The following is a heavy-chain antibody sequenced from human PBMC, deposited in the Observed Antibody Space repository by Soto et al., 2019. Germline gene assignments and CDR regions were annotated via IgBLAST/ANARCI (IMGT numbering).Heavy chain of an antibody. J-gene: IGHJ5*02. CDR2: IIPIFGTA. CDR1: GGTFSSYA. V-gene: IGHV1-69*06. Sequence: ASVKVSCKASGGTFSSYAISWVRQAPGQGLEWMGGIIPIFGTANYAQKFQGRVTITADKSTGTAYMELSSLRSEDTAVYYCARGPRDIVATMGWFDPWGQGTLVTVSS. CDR3: ARGPRDIVATMGWFDP. D-gene: IGHD5-12*01.